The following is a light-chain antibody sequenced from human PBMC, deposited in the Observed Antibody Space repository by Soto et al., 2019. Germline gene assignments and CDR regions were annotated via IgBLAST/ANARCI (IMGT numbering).Light chain of an antibody. V-gene: IGKV3-20*01. CDR2: GVS. CDR1: HSISSSY. Sequence: EIVLTQSPGTLSLSPGERATLSCRASHSISSSYFAWYQQKPGQAPRLLVYGVSSRATDVPDRFSGSGSGTDFTLTVSSLQAEDVAVYYCQQYSSSPSFGQGTRLEIK. CDR3: QQYSSSPS. J-gene: IGKJ5*01.